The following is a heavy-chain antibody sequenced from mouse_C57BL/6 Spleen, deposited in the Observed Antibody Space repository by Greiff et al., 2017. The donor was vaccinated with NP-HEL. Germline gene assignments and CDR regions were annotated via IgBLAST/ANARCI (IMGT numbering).Heavy chain of an antibody. Sequence: QVQLQQSGAELVRPGASVKLSCKASGYTFTDYYINWVMQRPGQGLEWIARIYPGSGNTYYNEKFKGKATLTAEKSSSTAYMQLSSLTSEDSAVYFCARPVVATDYAMDYWGQGTSVTVSS. CDR1: GYTFTDYY. V-gene: IGHV1-76*01. D-gene: IGHD1-1*01. J-gene: IGHJ4*01. CDR3: ARPVVATDYAMDY. CDR2: IYPGSGNT.